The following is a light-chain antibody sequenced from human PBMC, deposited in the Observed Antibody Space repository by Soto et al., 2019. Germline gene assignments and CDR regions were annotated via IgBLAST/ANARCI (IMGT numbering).Light chain of an antibody. CDR3: SSYTSSSTRV. V-gene: IGLV2-14*01. CDR1: SSDVGGYNY. J-gene: IGLJ1*01. Sequence: QSALTQPASVCGSPGQSITISCTGTSSDVGGYNYVSWYQQHPGKAPKLMIYDVSKRPSGVSNRFSGSKSGNTASLTISGLQAEDEADYYCSSYTSSSTRVFGTGTKLTVL. CDR2: DVS.